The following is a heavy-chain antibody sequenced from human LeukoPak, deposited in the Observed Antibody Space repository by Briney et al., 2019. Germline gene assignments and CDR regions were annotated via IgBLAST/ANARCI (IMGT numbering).Heavy chain of an antibody. V-gene: IGHV3-23*01. D-gene: IGHD3-22*01. J-gene: IGHJ5*02. CDR1: GFTFSSYA. Sequence: PGGSLRLSCAASGFTFSSYAMSWVRQAPGKGLEWVSVISDSGSSTYYADSVKGRFTISRDNSKNTLYLQMNSLRAEDTAVYYCARVHFHSGSFDPWGQGTLVTVSS. CDR3: ARVHFHSGSFDP. CDR2: ISDSGSST.